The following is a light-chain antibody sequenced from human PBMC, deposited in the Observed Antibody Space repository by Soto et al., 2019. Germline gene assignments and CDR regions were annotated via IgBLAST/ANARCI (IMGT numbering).Light chain of an antibody. V-gene: IGKV3-20*01. CDR1: HTISSSY. CDR3: QQYVTSSPRT. Sequence: EIVLTQSPGTLSLSPGERATLSCRASHTISSSYLAWYQQKPGQAPRLLMYSISRRATGIPDRFSGSGSGTDFTLTITRLEPEDFAVYYCQQYVTSSPRTFGQGTRWKSN. J-gene: IGKJ1*01. CDR2: SIS.